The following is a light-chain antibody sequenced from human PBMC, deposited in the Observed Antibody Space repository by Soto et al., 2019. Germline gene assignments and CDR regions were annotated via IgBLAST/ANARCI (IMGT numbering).Light chain of an antibody. Sequence: EIVLTQSPATLSLSPGERATLSCRASQSVYTYLAWYQQKPGQAPRLLIYDASKRATGIPARFSGSGSGTDFTLTISSLGPEDFAVYYCQQRTNWPPTWTFGQGTKVEI. V-gene: IGKV3-11*01. CDR3: QQRTNWPPTWT. CDR1: QSVYTY. J-gene: IGKJ1*01. CDR2: DAS.